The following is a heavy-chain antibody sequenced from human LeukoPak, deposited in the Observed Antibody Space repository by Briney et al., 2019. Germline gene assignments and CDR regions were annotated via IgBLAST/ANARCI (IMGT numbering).Heavy chain of an antibody. CDR3: ARATANGWGYYYYMDV. Sequence: KPSETLSLTCAVYGGSFSGYYWSWIRQPPGKGLEWIGEINHSGSTNYNPPLKSRVTISVDTSKNQFSLKLSSVTAADTAVYYCARATANGWGYYYYMDVWGKGTTVTVSS. CDR1: GGSFSGYY. V-gene: IGHV4-34*01. D-gene: IGHD6-19*01. J-gene: IGHJ6*03. CDR2: INHSGST.